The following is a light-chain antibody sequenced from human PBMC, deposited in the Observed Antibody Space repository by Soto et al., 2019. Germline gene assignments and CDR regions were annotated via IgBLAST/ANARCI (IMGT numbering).Light chain of an antibody. CDR1: QTISNY. J-gene: IGKJ4*01. CDR3: QQGYSTPLT. V-gene: IGKV1-39*01. CDR2: AAS. Sequence: DIHMSQSAPSLSASFGARDNIPSRSSQTISNYLNWYQQKPGKAPKLLTYAASSLHNGVPSRFSGSGSGTEFTLTISSLQPEDFATYYCQQGYSTPLTFGGGTKVDIK.